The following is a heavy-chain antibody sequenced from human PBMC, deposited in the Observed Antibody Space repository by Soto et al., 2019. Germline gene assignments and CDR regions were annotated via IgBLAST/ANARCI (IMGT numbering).Heavy chain of an antibody. D-gene: IGHD2-8*02. CDR3: ASVTRYCTGGGCNPNWFDP. V-gene: IGHV4-30-4*01. Sequence: SETLSLTCTFSGCSISSGDYYWSWIRQPPGKGLEWIGCIFYTGSTYYNPSLKSRITISVHTSKSQFSLKLTSVTAADTAVYYCASVTRYCTGGGCNPNWFDPWGQGTLVTVSS. J-gene: IGHJ5*02. CDR1: GCSISSGDYY. CDR2: IFYTGST.